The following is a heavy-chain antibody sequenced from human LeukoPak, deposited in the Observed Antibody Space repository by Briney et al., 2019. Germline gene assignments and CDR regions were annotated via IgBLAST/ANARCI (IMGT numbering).Heavy chain of an antibody. J-gene: IGHJ4*02. CDR3: ARGVFYYDTSGRGYYFDY. V-gene: IGHV4-4*07. Sequence: SETLSLTCTVSGGSIGSYYLSWIRQPAGKGLEWIGRIYTSGGTVYYPSLTSRVTMSVATSKNQFSLKLSSVTAADTAVYYCARGVFYYDTSGRGYYFDYWGQGTLVTVSS. CDR2: IYTSGGT. CDR1: GGSIGSYY. D-gene: IGHD3-22*01.